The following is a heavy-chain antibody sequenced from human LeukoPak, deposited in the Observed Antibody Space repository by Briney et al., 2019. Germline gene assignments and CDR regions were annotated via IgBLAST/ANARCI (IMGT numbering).Heavy chain of an antibody. Sequence: PSETLSLTCTVSGGSISSYYWSWIRQPPGKGLEWIGYIYYSGSTNYNPYLKSRVTISVDTSKNQFSLKLSSVTAADTAVYYCAKDVSSDWPSAGFDYWGQGTLVTVSS. CDR3: AKDVSSDWPSAGFDY. CDR2: IYYSGST. V-gene: IGHV4-59*01. CDR1: GGSISSYY. J-gene: IGHJ4*02. D-gene: IGHD6-19*01.